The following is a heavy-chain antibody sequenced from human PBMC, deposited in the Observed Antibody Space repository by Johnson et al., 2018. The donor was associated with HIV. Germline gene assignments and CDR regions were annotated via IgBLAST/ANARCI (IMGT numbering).Heavy chain of an antibody. Sequence: VQLVESGGGLVKPGGSLRLSCAASGFTFSHAWMNWVRHAPGKGLEWVGRIKSESDGGTTDYPTPVNGRFTIPRDDSKNMLYLQMNSLKIEDPAVYYCSTGDIVVVAGAMRLPLHDAFEIWGQGTMVTVSS. D-gene: IGHD2-15*01. CDR3: STGDIVVVAGAMRLPLHDAFEI. J-gene: IGHJ3*02. V-gene: IGHV3-15*01. CDR1: GFTFSHAW. CDR2: IKSESDGGTT.